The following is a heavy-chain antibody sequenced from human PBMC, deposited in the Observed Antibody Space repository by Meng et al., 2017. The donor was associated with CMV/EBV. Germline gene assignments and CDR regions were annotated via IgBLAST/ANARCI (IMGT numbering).Heavy chain of an antibody. CDR1: GGSLSGYY. J-gene: IGHJ4*02. Sequence: SETLSLTCAVYGGSLSGYYRSWIRQPPGKGLEWIGEINHSGSTNYNPSLKSRVTISVDTSKNQFSLKLSSVTAADTAVYYCARESGGLGDCSSTSCYTSGIDYWGQGTLVTVSS. CDR2: INHSGST. CDR3: ARESGGLGDCSSTSCYTSGIDY. D-gene: IGHD2-2*02. V-gene: IGHV4-34*01.